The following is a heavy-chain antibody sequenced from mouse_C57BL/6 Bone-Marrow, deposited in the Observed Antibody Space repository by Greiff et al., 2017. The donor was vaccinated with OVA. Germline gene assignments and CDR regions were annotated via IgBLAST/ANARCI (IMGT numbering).Heavy chain of an antibody. CDR2: IYPGDGDT. CDR3: ALYGSSYRGYWYFDV. CDR1: GYAFSSSW. Sequence: QVQLKQSGPELVKPGASVKISCKASGYAFSSSWMNWVKQRPGKGLEWFGRIYPGDGDTNYNGKFKGKATLTADKPSSTAYMQLSSLTSEDSAVYFCALYGSSYRGYWYFDVWGTGTTVTVSS. V-gene: IGHV1-82*01. J-gene: IGHJ1*03. D-gene: IGHD1-1*01.